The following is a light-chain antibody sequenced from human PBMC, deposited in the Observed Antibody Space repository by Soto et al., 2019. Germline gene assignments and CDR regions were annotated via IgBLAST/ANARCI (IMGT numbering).Light chain of an antibody. V-gene: IGKV3-20*01. CDR2: GAS. CDR1: QSVSSSY. J-gene: IGKJ1*01. CDR3: QQYGSSGT. Sequence: EIVLTQSQGNLSLSPGEIATLSCRASQSVSSSYLAWYQQKPGQAPRLLIYGASSRATGIPDRFSGSGSGTDFTLTISRLEPEDFAVYYCQQYGSSGTFGQGTKVDIK.